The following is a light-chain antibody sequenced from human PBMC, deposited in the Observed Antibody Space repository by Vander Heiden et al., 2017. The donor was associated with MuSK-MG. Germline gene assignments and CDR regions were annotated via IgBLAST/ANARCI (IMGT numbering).Light chain of an antibody. J-gene: IGKJ2*01. CDR1: QSVSSSY. CDR3: QQYGSSPLT. Sequence: EIVLTQSPGTLSLSPGERATLSCRASQSVSSSYLAWYQQKPGQAPRLLIYGASSRATGSPDRFSGSVSGTDFTLTISRLEPEDFAVYYCQQYGSSPLTFGQGTKLEIK. V-gene: IGKV3-20*01. CDR2: GAS.